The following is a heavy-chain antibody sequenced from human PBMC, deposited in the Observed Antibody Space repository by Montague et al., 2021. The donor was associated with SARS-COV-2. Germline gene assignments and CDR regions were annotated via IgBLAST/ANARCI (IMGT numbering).Heavy chain of an antibody. CDR2: IDWDDDD. Sequence: PALVKPTQSLTLPCTFSGFSLTTHGMCVRWIRQPPGKALEWLARIDWDDDDYSSTSLKTRLTISKDTSKNQVVLTMTNMDPVDTATYYCARTRASYYDSSAYSYCFDYWGHGTLVTVSS. CDR1: GFSLTTHGMC. V-gene: IGHV2-70*11. CDR3: ARTRASYYDSSAYSYCFDY. D-gene: IGHD3-22*01. J-gene: IGHJ4*01.